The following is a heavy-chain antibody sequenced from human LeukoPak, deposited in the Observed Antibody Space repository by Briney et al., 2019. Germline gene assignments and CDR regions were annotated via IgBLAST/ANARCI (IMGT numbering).Heavy chain of an antibody. J-gene: IGHJ5*02. D-gene: IGHD3-16*01. Sequence: GGSLRLSCAASGFTFSSYAMSWVRQAPGKGLEWVSAISGSGGSAYYADSVKGRFTISRDNSKNTLYLQMNSLRAEDTAVYYCAKIYYDYVWGSFVDPWGQGTLVTVSS. CDR2: ISGSGGSA. CDR1: GFTFSSYA. V-gene: IGHV3-23*01. CDR3: AKIYYDYVWGSFVDP.